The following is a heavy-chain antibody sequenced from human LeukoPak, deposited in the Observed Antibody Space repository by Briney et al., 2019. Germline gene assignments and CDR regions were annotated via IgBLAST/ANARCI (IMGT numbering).Heavy chain of an antibody. CDR1: GGSISNYY. CDR2: IYTSGST. Sequence: SETLPLTCAVSGGSISNYYWSWIRQPAGKGLEWIGRIYTSGSTNYNPSLKSRVTMSVDTSKNQFSLKLSSVTAADTAVYYCARTDFWSGPPGFDYWGQGTLVTVSS. D-gene: IGHD3-3*01. V-gene: IGHV4-4*07. CDR3: ARTDFWSGPPGFDY. J-gene: IGHJ4*02.